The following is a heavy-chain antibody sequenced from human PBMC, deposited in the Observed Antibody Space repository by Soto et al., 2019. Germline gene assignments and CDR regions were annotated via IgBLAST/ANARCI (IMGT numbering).Heavy chain of an antibody. J-gene: IGHJ6*02. V-gene: IGHV3-30*03. CDR2: ITYDSTKT. CDR3: ARTRSAWSDFHFYSLDV. Sequence: PGGSLRLSCAASGFTFNSYGMHWVRQGPGNGLEWMAFITYDSTKTYYADSVKGRFTISRDNSNSALYVQMNSLTGEDTAVYYCARTRSAWSDFHFYSLDVWGQGTTVTVSS. CDR1: GFTFNSYG. D-gene: IGHD2-15*01.